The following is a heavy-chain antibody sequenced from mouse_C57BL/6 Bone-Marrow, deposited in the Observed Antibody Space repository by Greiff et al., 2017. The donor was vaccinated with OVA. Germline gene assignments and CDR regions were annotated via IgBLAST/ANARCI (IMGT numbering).Heavy chain of an antibody. CDR1: GYTFTDYY. V-gene: IGHV1-76*01. Sequence: VMLVESGAELVRPGASVKLSCKASGYTFTDYYINWVKQRPGQGLEWIARIYPGSGNTYYNEKFKGKATLTAEKSSSTAYMQLSSLTSEDSAVYFCARHDYAPFAYWGQGTLVTVSA. J-gene: IGHJ3*01. CDR3: ARHDYAPFAY. CDR2: IYPGSGNT. D-gene: IGHD2-4*01.